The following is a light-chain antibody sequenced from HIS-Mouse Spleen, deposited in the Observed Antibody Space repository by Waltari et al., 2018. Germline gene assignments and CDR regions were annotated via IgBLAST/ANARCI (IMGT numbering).Light chain of an antibody. Sequence: SYELTQPPSVSVSPGQTARITCSGDALPKKYAYWYQQKSGQAPVLVLHEDSKRPAGIPERFSGSSSGTMATLTISGAQVEDEADYYCYSTDSSGNHRVFGGGTKLTVL. CDR3: YSTDSSGNHRV. CDR1: ALPKKY. V-gene: IGLV3-10*01. J-gene: IGLJ2*01. CDR2: EDS.